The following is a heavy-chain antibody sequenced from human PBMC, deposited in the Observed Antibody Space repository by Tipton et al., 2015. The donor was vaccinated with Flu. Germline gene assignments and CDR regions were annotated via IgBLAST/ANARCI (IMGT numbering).Heavy chain of an antibody. V-gene: IGHV3-23*01. CDR2: ISTSGGNT. D-gene: IGHD2-8*02. CDR1: GFLFNSYA. J-gene: IGHJ4*02. CDR3: ARGGWTCTATSCATDY. Sequence: SLRLSCAASGFLFNSYAMSWVRQAPGRGLEWVSAISTSGGNTYYADSVKGQFTISRDNSKNTLYLQMNSLRAEDTAVYYCARGGWTCTATSCATDYWGQGTLVTVSS.